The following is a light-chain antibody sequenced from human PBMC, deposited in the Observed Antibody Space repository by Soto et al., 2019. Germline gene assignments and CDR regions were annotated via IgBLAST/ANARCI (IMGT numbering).Light chain of an antibody. CDR1: QSISSV. V-gene: IGKV1-5*03. CDR3: QQYNGYRWT. J-gene: IGKJ1*01. Sequence: DIQVTQSASIVSASVGDRVTITCQAGQSISSVWAWYQQKPGKAPKILIYKASSLESGVPSRFSGSGSGTEFTLTISSLQPDDSATYYCQQYNGYRWTFGQGTKVDIK. CDR2: KAS.